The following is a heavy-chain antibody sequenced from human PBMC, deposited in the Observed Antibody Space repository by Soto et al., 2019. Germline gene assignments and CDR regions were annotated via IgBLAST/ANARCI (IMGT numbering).Heavy chain of an antibody. V-gene: IGHV1-46*03. CDR3: ARDGKGNSGYDYYYYYYMDV. Sequence: GASVKVSCKASGYTFTSYYMHWVRQAPGQGLEWMGIINPSGGSTSYAQKFQGRVTMTRDTSTSTVYMELSSLRSEDTAVYYCARDGKGNSGYDYYYYYYMDVWGKGTTVTVSS. CDR1: GYTFTSYY. CDR2: INPSGGST. D-gene: IGHD5-12*01. J-gene: IGHJ6*03.